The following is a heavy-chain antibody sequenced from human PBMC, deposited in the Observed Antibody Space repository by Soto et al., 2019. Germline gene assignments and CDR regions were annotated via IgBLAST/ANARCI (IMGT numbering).Heavy chain of an antibody. CDR2: ISGNGGST. J-gene: IGHJ4*02. D-gene: IGHD6-19*01. CDR3: VKGKVAGTSDY. Sequence: GGSLRLSCSASGFTFSSYAMHWVRQAPGKGLEYVSAISGNGGSTYYADSVKGRFTISRDNSKNTLYLQMSSLRAEDTAVYYCVKGKVAGTSDYWGQGTLVTVSS. V-gene: IGHV3-64D*08. CDR1: GFTFSSYA.